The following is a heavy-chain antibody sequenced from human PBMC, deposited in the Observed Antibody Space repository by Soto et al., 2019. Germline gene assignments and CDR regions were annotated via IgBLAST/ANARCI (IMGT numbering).Heavy chain of an antibody. CDR2: IYYSGST. D-gene: IGHD3-22*01. J-gene: IGHJ3*02. CDR3: ARVRKSWVYYYDPDAFDI. V-gene: IGHV4-59*01. CDR1: GGAISSYY. Sequence: PSETLSLTCTGSGGAISSYYWSWIRQPPGKGLEWIGYIYYSGSTNYNPSLKSRVTISVDTSKNQFSLKLSSVTAADTAVYYCARVRKSWVYYYDPDAFDIWGQGTMVTVSS.